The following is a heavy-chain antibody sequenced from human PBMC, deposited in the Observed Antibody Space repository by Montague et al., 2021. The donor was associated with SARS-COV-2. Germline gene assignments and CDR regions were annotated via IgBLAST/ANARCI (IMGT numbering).Heavy chain of an antibody. CDR1: GSSFSGHY. Sequence: SETLSLTCAVHGSSFSGHYWNWFRQSPGKGLEWIGEINHGGSTKFSPSLKGRLTISTDTPKNQFSLKLTSVAAADTAVYYCARLRDGVVPSPILGVGPFYSYYYMDVWGRGTPVTVSS. V-gene: IGHV4-34*01. D-gene: IGHD3-10*01. J-gene: IGHJ6*03. CDR3: ARLRDGVVPSPILGVGPFYSYYYMDV. CDR2: INHGGST.